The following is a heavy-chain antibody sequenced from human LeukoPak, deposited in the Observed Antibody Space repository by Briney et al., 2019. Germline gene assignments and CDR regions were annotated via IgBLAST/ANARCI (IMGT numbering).Heavy chain of an antibody. CDR2: IIPIFGTA. Sequence: SVKVSCKASGGTFSSYAISWVRQAPGQGLEWMEGIIPIFGTANYAQKFQGRVTITTDESTSTAYMELSSLRSEDTAVYYCVSWDFDRPSGVDYWGQGTLVTVSS. V-gene: IGHV1-69*05. CDR3: VSWDFDRPSGVDY. CDR1: GGTFSSYA. D-gene: IGHD3-10*01. J-gene: IGHJ4*02.